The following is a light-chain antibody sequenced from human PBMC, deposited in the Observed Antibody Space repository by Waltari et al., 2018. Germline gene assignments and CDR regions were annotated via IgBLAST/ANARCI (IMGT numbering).Light chain of an antibody. CDR3: ASWDGSLGGVI. CDR2: RNK. J-gene: IGLJ2*01. CDR1: NYNIGNNF. Sequence: QSVLSQPPSASGTPGQRVTISCSGSNYNIGNNFVYWYHQLPGTAPKLLIYRNKQRPAGVPDRFSGSKSGTSAPLAISGLRSEDEADYCCASWDGSLGGVIFGGGTKLTVL. V-gene: IGLV1-47*01.